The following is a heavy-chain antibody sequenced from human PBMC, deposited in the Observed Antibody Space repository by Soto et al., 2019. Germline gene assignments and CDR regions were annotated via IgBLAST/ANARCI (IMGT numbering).Heavy chain of an antibody. D-gene: IGHD3-10*02. J-gene: IGHJ4*02. Sequence: GGSLRLSCAASGFTFSSSQMNWVRQAPGKGLEWVSYISSSGTTIYYADSVKGRFTISRDNAKNSLYLQMNSLRAEDTALYYCVSEFMLLDYWGQGTLVTVSS. CDR1: GFTFSSSQ. CDR3: VSEFMLLDY. CDR2: ISSSGTTI. V-gene: IGHV3-48*03.